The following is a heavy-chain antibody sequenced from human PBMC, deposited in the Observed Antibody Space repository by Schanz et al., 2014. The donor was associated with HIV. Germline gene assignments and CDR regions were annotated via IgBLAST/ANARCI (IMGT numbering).Heavy chain of an antibody. Sequence: QVQLVQSGAEVREPGASVKISCQASGFTFNSNHMHWVRQAPGQGLEWMGIIKPRDTSVSYAQKFQGRVTMSWDTSTRTVYMDLGSLRSDDTAVYFCARDYNWSFDFWGQGTQVTVSS. D-gene: IGHD1-1*01. CDR1: GFTFNSNH. V-gene: IGHV1-46*02. CDR2: IKPRDTSV. CDR3: ARDYNWSFDF. J-gene: IGHJ4*02.